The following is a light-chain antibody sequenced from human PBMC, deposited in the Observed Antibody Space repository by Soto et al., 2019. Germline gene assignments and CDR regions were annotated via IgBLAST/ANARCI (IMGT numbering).Light chain of an antibody. CDR2: DVS. CDR3: SSYTSSSTPVV. J-gene: IGLJ2*01. Sequence: QSVLTQPASVSGSPGQSITISCTGTSSDVGTYNHVSWYQQYPGRAPKLMIYDVSNRPSGVSNRFSGSKSGNTASLSISGLQAEDEADYYCSSYTSSSTPVVFGGGTKVTVL. CDR1: SSDVGTYNH. V-gene: IGLV2-14*01.